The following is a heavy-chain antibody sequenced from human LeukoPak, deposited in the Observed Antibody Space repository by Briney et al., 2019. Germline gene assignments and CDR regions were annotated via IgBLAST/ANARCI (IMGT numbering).Heavy chain of an antibody. D-gene: IGHD6-13*01. CDR3: ASQAAAGTTGGDY. V-gene: IGHV1-69*05. CDR1: GGTFSSYA. CDR2: IIPILGTA. J-gene: IGHJ4*02. Sequence: ASVKVSCKASGGTFSSYAISWVRQAPGQGLEWMGGIIPILGTANYAQKFQGRVTITTDESKSTAYMELSSLRSEDTAVYYCASQAAAGTTGGDYWGQGTLVTVSS.